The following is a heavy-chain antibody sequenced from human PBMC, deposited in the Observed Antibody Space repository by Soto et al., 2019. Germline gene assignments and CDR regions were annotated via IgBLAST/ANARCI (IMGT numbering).Heavy chain of an antibody. CDR3: ARDLWGYCGADCYPLDV. CDR1: GGSIINYY. D-gene: IGHD2-21*02. V-gene: IGHV4-4*08. CDR2: INHDGYS. Sequence: SETLSLTCTVSGGSIINYYCSWFRQSPGKGLEWIGYINHDGYSAYNLSLKRRITMSADTSKTQFSLMLDSVTATDTAVYYCARDLWGYCGADCYPLDVWGQGTTVTVSS. J-gene: IGHJ6*02.